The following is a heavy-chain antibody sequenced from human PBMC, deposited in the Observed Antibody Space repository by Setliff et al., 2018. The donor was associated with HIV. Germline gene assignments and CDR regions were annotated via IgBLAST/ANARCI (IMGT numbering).Heavy chain of an antibody. Sequence: PSETLSLTCTVSGGSISSNNYYWGWIRQPPGKGLEWIGSIYSSRSNFYNPSLKSRLTISVDTSKNQFSLKRTSVTAADTAVYYCARHWRGSGWSNWFDPWGQGTLVTVSS. D-gene: IGHD6-19*01. CDR3: ARHWRGSGWSNWFDP. CDR2: IYSSRSN. CDR1: GGSISSNNYY. J-gene: IGHJ5*02. V-gene: IGHV4-39*01.